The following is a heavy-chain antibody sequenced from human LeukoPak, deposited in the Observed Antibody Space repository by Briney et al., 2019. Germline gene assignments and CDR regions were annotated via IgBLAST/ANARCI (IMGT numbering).Heavy chain of an antibody. CDR2: IYPGDSDT. CDR1: GYSFTNFW. Sequence: GESLKIPCQGSGYSFTNFWIGWVRQPPGKGLEWMGIIYPGDSDTRYSPSFQGQVTISADRSISTVYLQWSSLKASDTAMYYCARLRGDSSSLYWGQGTLVTVSS. V-gene: IGHV5-51*01. J-gene: IGHJ4*02. CDR3: ARLRGDSSSLY. D-gene: IGHD6-6*01.